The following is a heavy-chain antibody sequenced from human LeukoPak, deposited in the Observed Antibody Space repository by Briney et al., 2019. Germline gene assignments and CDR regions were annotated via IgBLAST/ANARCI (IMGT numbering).Heavy chain of an antibody. Sequence: GGSLRLSCAASGFTFSSYAMSWVRQAPGKGLEWVSTISDSGGSTYYADSVKGRFTISRDNAKNSLYLQMNSLRAEDTAVYYCARIRGGFWSGSLDYWGQGTLVTVSS. J-gene: IGHJ4*02. CDR1: GFTFSSYA. CDR2: ISDSGGST. CDR3: ARIRGGFWSGSLDY. V-gene: IGHV3-23*01. D-gene: IGHD3-3*01.